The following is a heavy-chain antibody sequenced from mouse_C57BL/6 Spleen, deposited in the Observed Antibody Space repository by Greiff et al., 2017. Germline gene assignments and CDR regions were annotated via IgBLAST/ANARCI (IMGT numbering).Heavy chain of an antibody. CDR2: IYPGSGST. D-gene: IGHD1-1*01. CDR1: GYTFTSYW. J-gene: IGHJ3*01. Sequence: QVQLQQPGAELVKPGASVTMSCKASGYTFTSYWITWVKQRPGQGLEWIGDIYPGSGSTNYNEKFKSKATLTVDTSSSTAYMQLSSLTSEDSAVYYCARSYYGSSHQAWFAYWGQGTLVTVSA. CDR3: ARSYYGSSHQAWFAY. V-gene: IGHV1-55*01.